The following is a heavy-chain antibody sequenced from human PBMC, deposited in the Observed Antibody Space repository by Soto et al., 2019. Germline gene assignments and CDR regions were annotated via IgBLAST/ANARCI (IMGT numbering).Heavy chain of an antibody. CDR3: ATVCLTTSTCYDAFDI. D-gene: IGHD6-25*01. Sequence: GASVKVSCKASGYTFTSYDINWLRQTPGQGLEWMAWVKPNTGASNYAQKFQGRVTMTRDTSTSTAYMQPSSLGSDDTAVYYCATVCLTTSTCYDAFDIWGQGTMVTVSS. J-gene: IGHJ3*02. V-gene: IGHV1-2*02. CDR1: GYTFTSYD. CDR2: VKPNTGAS.